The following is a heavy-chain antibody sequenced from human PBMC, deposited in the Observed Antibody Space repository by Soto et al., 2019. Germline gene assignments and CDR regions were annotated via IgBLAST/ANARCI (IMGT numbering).Heavy chain of an antibody. J-gene: IGHJ4*02. Sequence: SETLSLTCTVSGGSISGYYWSWIRQPPGKGLEWVGYISYNGSPTYSPSLKSRVTISVDTSQNQFSLKLNSVTAADTAVYYCARVGRSSSKTVFDYWGQGFPVTLSS. D-gene: IGHD6-19*01. V-gene: IGHV4-59*13. CDR1: GGSISGYY. CDR3: ARVGRSSSKTVFDY. CDR2: ISYNGSP.